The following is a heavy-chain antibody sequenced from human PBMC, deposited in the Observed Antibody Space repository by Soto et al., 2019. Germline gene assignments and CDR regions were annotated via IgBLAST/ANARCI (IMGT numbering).Heavy chain of an antibody. Sequence: PGGSLRLSCAASGFTFSSYAMHWVRQAPGKGLEWVAVISYDGSNKYYSVSVKGRFTISRDTSKNTLYLQMNSLRAEDTAVYYCARDYPDLSGSYYYYGMDVWGQGTTVTVSS. J-gene: IGHJ6*02. D-gene: IGHD1-26*01. CDR2: ISYDGSNK. V-gene: IGHV3-30-3*01. CDR3: ARDYPDLSGSYYYYGMDV. CDR1: GFTFSSYA.